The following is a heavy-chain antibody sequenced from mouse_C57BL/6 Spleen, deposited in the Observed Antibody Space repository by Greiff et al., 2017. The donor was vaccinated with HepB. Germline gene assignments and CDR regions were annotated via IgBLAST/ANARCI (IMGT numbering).Heavy chain of an antibody. CDR2: INPYNGGT. V-gene: IGHV1-19*01. CDR3: ARDYGSSRNAMDY. Sequence: EVQLQQSGPVLVKPGASVKMSCKASGYTFTDYYMNWVKQSHGKSLEWIGVINPYNGGTSYNQKFKGKATLTVDKSSSTAYMELNSLTSEDSAVYYCARDYGSSRNAMDYWGQGTSVTVSS. D-gene: IGHD1-1*01. CDR1: GYTFTDYY. J-gene: IGHJ4*01.